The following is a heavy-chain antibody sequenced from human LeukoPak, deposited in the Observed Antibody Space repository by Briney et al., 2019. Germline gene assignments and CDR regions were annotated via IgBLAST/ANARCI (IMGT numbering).Heavy chain of an antibody. V-gene: IGHV4-34*01. CDR1: GGSFSGYY. CDR3: ARLGRSSSSVGKYYFDY. Sequence: PSETLSLTCAVYGGSFSGYYWSWIRQPPGKGLEWIGEINHSGSTNYNPSLKSRVTISVDTSKNQFSLKLSSVTAADTAVYYCARLGRSSSSVGKYYFDYWGQGTLVTVSS. CDR2: INHSGST. D-gene: IGHD6-6*01. J-gene: IGHJ4*02.